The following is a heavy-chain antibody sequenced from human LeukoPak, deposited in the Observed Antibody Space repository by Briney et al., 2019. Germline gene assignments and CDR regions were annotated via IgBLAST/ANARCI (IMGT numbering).Heavy chain of an antibody. CDR1: GYSISSAYY. Sequence: SETLSLTCTVSGYSISSAYYWGWIRQPPGKGLEWIATISHGGNTFYNPSLKGRVTISRDNAKNSLYLQMNSLRAEDTAVYYCARDFSSSGADDAFDIWGQGTMVTVSS. V-gene: IGHV4-38-2*02. D-gene: IGHD6-6*01. J-gene: IGHJ3*02. CDR2: ISHGGNT. CDR3: ARDFSSSGADDAFDI.